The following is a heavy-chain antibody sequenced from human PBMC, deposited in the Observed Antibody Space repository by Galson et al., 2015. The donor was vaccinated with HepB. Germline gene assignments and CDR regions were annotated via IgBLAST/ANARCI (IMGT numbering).Heavy chain of an antibody. D-gene: IGHD6-6*01. Sequence: SVKVSCKASGYTFTGYYIHWVRQAPGQGPEWLGWINPDSGDTHYAQNFRGRVTVTRDTSITTAYMELSSLRSDDTAVYYCARGIYTSSSPGRLDPWGQGTLVAVSS. V-gene: IGHV1-2*02. CDR1: GYTFTGYY. CDR3: ARGIYTSSSPGRLDP. CDR2: INPDSGDT. J-gene: IGHJ5*02.